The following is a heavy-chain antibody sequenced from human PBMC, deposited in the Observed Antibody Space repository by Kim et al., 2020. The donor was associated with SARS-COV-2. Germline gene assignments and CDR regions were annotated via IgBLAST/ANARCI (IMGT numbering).Heavy chain of an antibody. CDR3: ARVNWETIYDSSSGGAFDS. CDR1: GFTFSSYW. D-gene: IGHD3-22*01. V-gene: IGHV3-7*01. J-gene: IGHJ3*02. CDR2: IKQDGSEK. Sequence: GGSLRLSCAASGFTFSSYWMSWVRQAPGKGLERVANIKQDGSEKYYVDSVKGRFTISRDNAKNSLYLQMNSLRAEDTAVSYCARVNWETIYDSSSGGAFDSWGQGTMVTVSS.